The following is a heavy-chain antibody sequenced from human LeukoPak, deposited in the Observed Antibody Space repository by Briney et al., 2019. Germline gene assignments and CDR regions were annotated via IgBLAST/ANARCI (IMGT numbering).Heavy chain of an antibody. Sequence: GGSLRLSCAASGFTFDDYAMPWVRQAPGKGLEWVSGISWNSGSIGYADSVKGRFTISRDNAKNSPYLQMNSLRAEDTALYYCAKLSDPRGYSYGPQDFDYWGQGTLVTVSS. CDR2: ISWNSGSI. CDR1: GFTFDDYA. V-gene: IGHV3-9*01. CDR3: AKLSDPRGYSYGPQDFDY. D-gene: IGHD5-18*01. J-gene: IGHJ4*02.